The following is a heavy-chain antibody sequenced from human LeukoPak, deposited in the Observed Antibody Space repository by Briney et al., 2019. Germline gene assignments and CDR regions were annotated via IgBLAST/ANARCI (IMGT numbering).Heavy chain of an antibody. CDR2: INPNSGGT. D-gene: IGHD4-17*01. J-gene: IGHJ4*02. CDR3: ASLGENDYGDYISDY. Sequence: GASVKVSCKASGYTFTGYYMHWVRQAPGQGLEWMGWINPNSGGTNYAQKFQGRVTMTRDTSISTAYMELSRLRSDDTAVYYCASLGENDYGDYISDYWGQGTLVTVSS. CDR1: GYTFTGYY. V-gene: IGHV1-2*02.